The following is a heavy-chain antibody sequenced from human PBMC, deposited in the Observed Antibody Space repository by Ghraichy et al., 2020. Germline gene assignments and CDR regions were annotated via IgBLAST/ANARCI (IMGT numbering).Heavy chain of an antibody. D-gene: IGHD2-2*01. J-gene: IGHJ4*02. CDR1: GGSFSGYA. V-gene: IGHV4-34*01. CDR2: IDHTGST. Sequence: SQTLSLTCAVYGGSFSGYAWSWIRQPPGKGLEWIGDIDHTGSTNYNPSLRSRVSISLDRSKNQLSLKVTTVTAADTAVYFCARDNIALVPVSAASLFDSWGQGPLVTFSS. CDR3: ARDNIALVPVSAASLFDS.